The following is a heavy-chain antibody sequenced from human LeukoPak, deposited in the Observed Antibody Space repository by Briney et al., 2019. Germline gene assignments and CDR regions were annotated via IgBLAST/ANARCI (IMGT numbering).Heavy chain of an antibody. D-gene: IGHD2-8*01. CDR2: ISSSNSTI. J-gene: IGHJ4*02. V-gene: IGHV3-48*03. CDR3: ARGYCSNGVCYRGGIDY. Sequence: PGGSLRLSCAASGFTFSSYEMNWVRHAPGKGLEWVSFISSSNSTIYYADSVKGRFTISRDNAKNSLYLQMNSLRAEDTALYYCARGYCSNGVCYRGGIDYWGQGTLVTVSS. CDR1: GFTFSSYE.